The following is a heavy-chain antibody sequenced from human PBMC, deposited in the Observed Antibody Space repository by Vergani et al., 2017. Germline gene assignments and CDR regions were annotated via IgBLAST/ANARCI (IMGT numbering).Heavy chain of an antibody. CDR1: GFTFSSYA. CDR3: AKDWGYSSSWWVPFDY. Sequence: EVQLLESGGGLVQPGGSLRLSCAASGFTFSSYAMSWVRQAPGKGLEWVSAISGSGGSTYYADSVKGRFPISRDNSKNTLYLQMNSLRAEDTAVYYCAKDWGYSSSWWVPFDYWGQGTLVTVSS. CDR2: ISGSGGST. J-gene: IGHJ4*02. V-gene: IGHV3-23*01. D-gene: IGHD6-13*01.